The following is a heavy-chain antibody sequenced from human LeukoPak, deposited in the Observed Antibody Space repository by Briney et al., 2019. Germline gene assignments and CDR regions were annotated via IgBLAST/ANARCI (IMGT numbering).Heavy chain of an antibody. J-gene: IGHJ4*02. CDR1: GFTFSSYS. Sequence: GGSLRLSCAASGFTFSSYSMNWVRQAPGKLRGWVSYISSTSNTIYYADSVKGRFTISRDKAKNTLYLQMNSLRDEDTAVYYCARGDTTMVRGVPDYWGQGTLVTVSS. CDR2: ISSTSNTI. D-gene: IGHD3-10*01. V-gene: IGHV3-48*02. CDR3: ARGDTTMVRGVPDY.